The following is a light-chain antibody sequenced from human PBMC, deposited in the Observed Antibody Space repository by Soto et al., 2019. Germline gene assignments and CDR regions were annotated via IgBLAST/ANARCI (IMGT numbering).Light chain of an antibody. V-gene: IGLV2-14*01. CDR1: SSDIGSYNY. CDR3: SSYTGSSTSV. J-gene: IGLJ2*01. Sequence: QSALTQPASVSGSPGQSITISCSGISSDIGSYNYVSWYQQHPGKAPKLMIYEVSNRPSGVSNRFSGSKSGNTASLTISGLQAEDEADYYCSSYTGSSTSVFGGGTKVTVL. CDR2: EVS.